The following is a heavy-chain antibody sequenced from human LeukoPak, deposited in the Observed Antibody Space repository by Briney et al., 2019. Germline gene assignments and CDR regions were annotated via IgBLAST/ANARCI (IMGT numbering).Heavy chain of an antibody. CDR1: GFTFSRSW. CDR2: IKEDGSET. J-gene: IGHJ4*01. V-gene: IGHV3-7*01. CDR3: ARGGYSGYDNDY. Sequence: GGSLGLSCAASGFTFSRSWMDWVRQAPGKGLEWVANIKEDGSETHYVDSAKGRFTISRDNAKNTLFLQVDSLRAEDTAVYYCARGGYSGYDNDYWGQGTLVTVSS. D-gene: IGHD5-12*01.